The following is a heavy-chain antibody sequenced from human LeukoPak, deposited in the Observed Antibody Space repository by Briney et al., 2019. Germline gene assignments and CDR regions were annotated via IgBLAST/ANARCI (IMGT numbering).Heavy chain of an antibody. CDR3: VRRRTMFGYFAGEFDY. D-gene: IGHD3-10*02. CDR1: GDFITNRY. J-gene: IGHJ4*02. V-gene: IGHV4-4*07. Sequence: KPSETLSLTCSVSGDFITNRYWSWVRQSAGKGLEWIGRISTRGNTNYSPSLKSRVTMSVDTSNKHFSLKLTSVTAADTAVYYCVRRRTMFGYFAGEFDYWGQGTLVTVSS. CDR2: ISTRGNT.